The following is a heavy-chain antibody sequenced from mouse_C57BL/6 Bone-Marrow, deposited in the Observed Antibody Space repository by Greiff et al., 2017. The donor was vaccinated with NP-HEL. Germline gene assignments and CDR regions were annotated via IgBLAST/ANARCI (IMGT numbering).Heavy chain of an antibody. CDR1: GYTFTSYW. CDR3: ASADYSRAAY. D-gene: IGHD2-5*01. CDR2: NHPNSGST. J-gene: IGHJ3*01. Sequence: QVQLQQPGAELVKPGASVKLSCKASGYTFTSYWMHWVKQRPGQGLEWIGMNHPNSGSTNYNEKFKSKATLTVDKSSSTAYMQLSSLTSEDSAVYYCASADYSRAAYWDQGTQVTVSA. V-gene: IGHV1-64*01.